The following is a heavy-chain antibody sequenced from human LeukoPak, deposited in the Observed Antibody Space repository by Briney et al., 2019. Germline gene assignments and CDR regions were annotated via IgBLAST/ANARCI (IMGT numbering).Heavy chain of an antibody. CDR1: GFTFSDFG. J-gene: IGHJ4*02. V-gene: IGHV3-30*02. CDR2: IWYDGSKK. CDR3: VRRDYYDIKD. D-gene: IGHD3-22*01. Sequence: GGSLRLSCAASGFTFSDFGMHWVRQAPGKGLEWVAFIWYDGSKKYYADSVKGRFTISRDNSKNTLYLQMNSLRAEDTAVYYCVRRDYYDIKDWGQGTLVTVSS.